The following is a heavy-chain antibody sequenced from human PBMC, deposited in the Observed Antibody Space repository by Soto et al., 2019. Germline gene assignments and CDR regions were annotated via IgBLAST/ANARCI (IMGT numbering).Heavy chain of an antibody. CDR3: ARYWRGGDYYARIFDY. CDR1: GYTITNYG. CDR2: INTYNGAT. J-gene: IGHJ4*01. Sequence: SVNVSCKDSGYTITNYGLSWVRQAPGQGLEWMGLINTYNGATNYALKVQRRVTMTTDTSTNTGYMELRSLRSDDTAVYYCARYWRGGDYYARIFDYWG. V-gene: IGHV1-18*01. D-gene: IGHD2-21*02.